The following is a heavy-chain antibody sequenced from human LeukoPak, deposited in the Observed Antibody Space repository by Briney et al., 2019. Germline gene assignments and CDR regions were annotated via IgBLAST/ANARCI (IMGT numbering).Heavy chain of an antibody. CDR2: IYPGDSDT. CDR3: ARHPSGRDANWFDP. CDR1: GYSFTNYW. V-gene: IGHV5-51*01. Sequence: GESLKISCKGSGYSFTNYWIGWVRPMPGKGLEWMGIIYPGDSDTRYSPSFQGQVTISADKSVSTAYLPWSSLKASDTALYYCARHPSGRDANWFDPWGQGTLVTVSS. D-gene: IGHD2-8*01. J-gene: IGHJ5*02.